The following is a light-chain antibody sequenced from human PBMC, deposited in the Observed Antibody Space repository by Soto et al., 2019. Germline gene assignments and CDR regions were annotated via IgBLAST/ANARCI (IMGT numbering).Light chain of an antibody. CDR1: SSNIGSNT. J-gene: IGLJ3*02. Sequence: QSVLTQPPSASGTPGQRVAISCSGSSSNIGSNTINWYQQLPGTAPKVLIYQSNQRPSGVPDRFSGSKSGTSASLAISGLQSEDDADYYCATWDDSLNGRVFGGGTKLTVL. CDR2: QSN. V-gene: IGLV1-44*01. CDR3: ATWDDSLNGRV.